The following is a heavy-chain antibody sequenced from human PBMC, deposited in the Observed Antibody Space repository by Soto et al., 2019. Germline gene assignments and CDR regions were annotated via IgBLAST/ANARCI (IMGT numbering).Heavy chain of an antibody. V-gene: IGHV3-23*01. Sequence: GGSLRLSCAASGFTFSSYAMSWVRQAPGKGLEWVSAISGSGGSTYYADSVKGRFTISRDNSKNTLYLQMNSLRAEDTAGYYCAKDIPAYYYDSSGSKPYYYGMDVWGQGTTVTVSS. CDR1: GFTFSSYA. D-gene: IGHD3-22*01. CDR3: AKDIPAYYYDSSGSKPYYYGMDV. J-gene: IGHJ6*02. CDR2: ISGSGGST.